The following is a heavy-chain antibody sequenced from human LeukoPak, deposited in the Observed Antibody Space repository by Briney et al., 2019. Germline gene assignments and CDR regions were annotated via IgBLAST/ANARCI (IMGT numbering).Heavy chain of an antibody. V-gene: IGHV1-18*01. Sequence: EASVKVSCKASGYTFTSYGISWVRQAPGQGLEWMGWISAYNGNTNYAQKLQGRVTMTTDTSTSTAYMELRSLRSDDTAVYYCASTVPYCSGGSCRRYYYFDYWGQGTLVTVSS. CDR3: ASTVPYCSGGSCRRYYYFDY. J-gene: IGHJ4*02. CDR2: ISAYNGNT. D-gene: IGHD2-15*01. CDR1: GYTFTSYG.